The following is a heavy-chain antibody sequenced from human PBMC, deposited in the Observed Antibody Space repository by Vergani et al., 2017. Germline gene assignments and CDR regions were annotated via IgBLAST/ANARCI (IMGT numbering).Heavy chain of an antibody. V-gene: IGHV3-53*04. CDR1: GFTVSSNY. CDR2: IYSGGST. CDR3: ARDRGHYCDSSGGAWFDP. Sequence: EVQLVESGGGLVQPGGSLRLSCAASGFTVSSNYMSWVRQAPGKGLGWVSVIYSGGSTYYADSVKGRFTISRHNAKNTLYLQMNSLRAEDTAVYYCARDRGHYCDSSGGAWFDPWGQGTLVTVSS. D-gene: IGHD3-22*01. J-gene: IGHJ5*02.